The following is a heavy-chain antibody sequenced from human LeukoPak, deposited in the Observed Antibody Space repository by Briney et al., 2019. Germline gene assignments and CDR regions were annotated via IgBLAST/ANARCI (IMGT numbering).Heavy chain of an antibody. CDR1: GYTSTSYD. J-gene: IGHJ6*02. CDR2: MNPNSGNT. D-gene: IGHD5/OR15-5a*01. Sequence: ASVRVSCKASGYTSTSYDINWVRQAPGQGLEWMGWMNPNSGNTGYAQKFQGRVTMTRNTSISTAYMELSSLRSEDTAVYYCAGSRGHYYGMDVWGQGTTVTVSS. CDR3: AGSRGHYYGMDV. V-gene: IGHV1-8*01.